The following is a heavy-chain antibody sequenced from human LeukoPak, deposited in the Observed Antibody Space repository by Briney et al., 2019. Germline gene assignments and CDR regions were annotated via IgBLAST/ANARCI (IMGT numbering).Heavy chain of an antibody. D-gene: IGHD1-26*01. J-gene: IGHJ4*02. CDR3: ARDDYSGSYHY. CDR2: ISYLSSHV. Sequence: GGSLRLSCSASGFTFSDYDMNWVRQAPGKGLEWVSSISYLSSHVYYEDSVKGRFSISRDNAKNSLYLEMNSLGAEDTAIYYCARDDYSGSYHYWGQGTLVTVSS. CDR1: GFTFSDYD. V-gene: IGHV3-21*01.